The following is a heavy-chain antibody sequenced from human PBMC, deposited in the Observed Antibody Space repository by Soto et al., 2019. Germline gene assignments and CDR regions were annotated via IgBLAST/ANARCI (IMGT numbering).Heavy chain of an antibody. Sequence: SETLSLTCTVSGGSISSYYWSWIRQPPGKGLEWIGYIFYSGSTNYNPSLKSRVTISVDTSKNQFSLKLSSVTAADTAVYYCARRYSSRFDYWGQGTLVTVSS. J-gene: IGHJ4*02. CDR1: GGSISSYY. D-gene: IGHD6-13*01. V-gene: IGHV4-59*08. CDR3: ARRYSSRFDY. CDR2: IFYSGST.